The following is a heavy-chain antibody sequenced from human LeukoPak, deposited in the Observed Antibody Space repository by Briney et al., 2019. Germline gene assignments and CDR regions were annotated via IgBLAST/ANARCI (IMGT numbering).Heavy chain of an antibody. V-gene: IGHV1-46*01. D-gene: IGHD2-2*01. CDR3: ARGTYCSSTSCYKNWFDP. CDR1: GYTFTSYY. CDR2: INPSGGST. Sequence: GASVKVSCKASGYTFTSYYMHWVRQAPGQGLEWMGIINPSGGSTSYAQKFQGRVTITADESTSTAYMELRSLRSDDTAVYYCARGTYCSSTSCYKNWFDPWGQGTLVTVSS. J-gene: IGHJ5*02.